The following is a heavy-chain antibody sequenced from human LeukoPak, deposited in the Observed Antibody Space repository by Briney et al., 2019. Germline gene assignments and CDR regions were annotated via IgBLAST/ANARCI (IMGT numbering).Heavy chain of an antibody. CDR2: ISAYNGNT. Sequence: ASVKVSCKASGYTFTSYGISWVRQAPGQGLEWMGWISAYNGNTNYAQKLQGRVTMTTDTSTSTAYMELSSLRSEDTAVFYCARVGAPYSGSYYDSWGQGTLVTVSS. J-gene: IGHJ4*02. D-gene: IGHD1-26*01. V-gene: IGHV1-18*01. CDR3: ARVGAPYSGSYYDS. CDR1: GYTFTSYG.